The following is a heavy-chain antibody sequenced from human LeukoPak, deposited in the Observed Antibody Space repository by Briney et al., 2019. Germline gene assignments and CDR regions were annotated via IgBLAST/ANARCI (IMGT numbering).Heavy chain of an antibody. Sequence: GESLKISCKGSGYSFTSYSIGWVRQMPGKGLEWMGIIYPGDSDTRYSPSFQGQVTISADKSISTAYLQWSSLKASDTAMYYCVRHVDFYGPIDSWGQGTLATASS. D-gene: IGHD2/OR15-2a*01. CDR3: VRHVDFYGPIDS. J-gene: IGHJ4*02. V-gene: IGHV5-51*01. CDR1: GYSFTSYS. CDR2: IYPGDSDT.